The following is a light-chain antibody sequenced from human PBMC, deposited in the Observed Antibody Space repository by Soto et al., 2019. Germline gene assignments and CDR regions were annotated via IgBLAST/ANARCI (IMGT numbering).Light chain of an antibody. Sequence: EIVLTQSPGTLSLSPGERAVLSCRASQSVNNNYLAWYQRKPGRAPRLLIYGASSRATGIRDRFIGSGSGTDFTLTITRLEPEDFAVYFCQQYGSPPPTFGQGTKVEFK. CDR3: QQYGSPPPT. J-gene: IGKJ1*01. V-gene: IGKV3-20*01. CDR1: QSVNNNY. CDR2: GAS.